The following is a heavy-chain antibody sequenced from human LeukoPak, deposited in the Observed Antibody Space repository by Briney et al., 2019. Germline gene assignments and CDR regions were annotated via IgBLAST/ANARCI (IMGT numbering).Heavy chain of an antibody. Sequence: SETLSLTCTVSGGSISSSSYYWGWIRQPPGKGLEWIGSIYYSGSTYYNPSLKSRVTISVDTSKNQFSLKLSSVTATDTAVYYCARDHRSSSDYWGQGTLVTVSS. V-gene: IGHV4-39*02. J-gene: IGHJ4*02. CDR1: GGSISSSSYY. CDR2: IYYSGST. D-gene: IGHD6-6*01. CDR3: ARDHRSSSDY.